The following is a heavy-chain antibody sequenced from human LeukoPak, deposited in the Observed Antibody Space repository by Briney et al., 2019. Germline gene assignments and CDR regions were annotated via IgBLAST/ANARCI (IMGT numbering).Heavy chain of an antibody. CDR2: IYYIGST. CDR1: GGSISSYY. V-gene: IGHV4-59*01. D-gene: IGHD2-15*01. CDR3: ARGYCSGGSCYRGNFFDS. Sequence: KPSETLSLTCTVSGGSISSYYWNWIRQPPGKGLEWIGYIYYIGSTNYNPSLKSRVTISVDTSKNQFSLKLSSVTAADTAVYYCARGYCSGGSCYRGNFFDSWGQGTLVTVPS. J-gene: IGHJ4*02.